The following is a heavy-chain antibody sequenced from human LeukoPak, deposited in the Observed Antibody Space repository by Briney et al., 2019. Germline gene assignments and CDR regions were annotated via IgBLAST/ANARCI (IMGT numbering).Heavy chain of an antibody. D-gene: IGHD6-13*01. CDR3: ARIYLAASGNI. Sequence: SETLSLTCTVSGASITTGSYYWGWIRQPPGKGLEWIANIYYTGSTYYNPSLKSRVTISVDTPKNQFSLRLSSVTAADTAVYYFARIYLAASGNIWGERTL. CDR1: GASITTGSYY. CDR2: IYYTGST. V-gene: IGHV4-39*01. J-gene: IGHJ4*02.